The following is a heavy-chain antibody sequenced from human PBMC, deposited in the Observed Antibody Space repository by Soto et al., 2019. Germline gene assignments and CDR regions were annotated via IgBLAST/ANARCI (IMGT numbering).Heavy chain of an antibody. J-gene: IGHJ5*02. CDR1: GFTFSSYW. V-gene: IGHV3-7*01. CDR2: IKQDGSEK. Sequence: GGSLRLSCAASGFTFSSYWMSWVRQAPGKELEWVANIKQDGSEKYYVDSVKGRFTISRDNAKNSLYLQMNSLRAEDTAVYYCARDSNYDFWSGRRGLNWFDPWGQGTLVTVSS. CDR3: ARDSNYDFWSGRRGLNWFDP. D-gene: IGHD3-3*01.